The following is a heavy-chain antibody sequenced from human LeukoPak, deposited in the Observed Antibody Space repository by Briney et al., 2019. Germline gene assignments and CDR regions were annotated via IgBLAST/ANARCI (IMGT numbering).Heavy chain of an antibody. CDR1: GGSFSGYY. Sequence: PSETLSLTCAVYGGSFSGYYWSWIRQPPGKGLEWIGEINHSGSTNYNPSLKSRVTISVDTSKNQFSLKLSSVTAADTAVYYCARGSAMVYDYWGQGTLSPSPQ. D-gene: IGHD5-18*01. J-gene: IGHJ4*02. V-gene: IGHV4-34*01. CDR3: ARGSAMVYDY. CDR2: INHSGST.